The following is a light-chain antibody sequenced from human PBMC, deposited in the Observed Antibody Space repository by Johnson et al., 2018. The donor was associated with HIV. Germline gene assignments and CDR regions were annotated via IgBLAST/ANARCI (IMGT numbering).Light chain of an antibody. Sequence: QSVLTQPPSVSAAPGQKVTISCSGSSSNIGNNYVSWYQQLPGTAPKLLIYDNNKRPSGIPDRFSGSKSGTSATLGITGLQTGVEADYYCGTWDNSLSAYVFGTGTKVTVL. CDR1: SSNIGNNY. J-gene: IGLJ1*01. CDR2: DNN. CDR3: GTWDNSLSAYV. V-gene: IGLV1-51*01.